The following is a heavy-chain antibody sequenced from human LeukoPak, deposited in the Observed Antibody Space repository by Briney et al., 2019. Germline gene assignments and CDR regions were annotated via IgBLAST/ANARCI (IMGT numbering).Heavy chain of an antibody. Sequence: SVKVSCKASGGTFSSYAISWVRQAPGQGLEWMGGIIPIFGTADYAQKFQGRVTITTDESTSTAYMELSSLRSEDTAVYYCAREPPYYGSGSYSPGDNWFDPWGQGTLVTVSS. V-gene: IGHV1-69*05. J-gene: IGHJ5*02. CDR3: AREPPYYGSGSYSPGDNWFDP. CDR1: GGTFSSYA. D-gene: IGHD3-10*01. CDR2: IIPIFGTA.